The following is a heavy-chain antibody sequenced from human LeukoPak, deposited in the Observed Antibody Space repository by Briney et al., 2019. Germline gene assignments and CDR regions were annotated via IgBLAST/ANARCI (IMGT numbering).Heavy chain of an antibody. CDR1: GYTFTSYD. CDR3: ARWPLVHWYFDL. CDR2: INPTTGST. V-gene: IGHV1-8*01. Sequence: ASVKVSCKASGYTFTSYDINWVRQATGQGPEWMGWINPTTGSTGYAQSFQGRVTITMDTSTSTAYMELRSLRSEDTAVYYCARWPLVHWYFDLWGRGTLVTVSS. D-gene: IGHD6-6*01. J-gene: IGHJ2*01.